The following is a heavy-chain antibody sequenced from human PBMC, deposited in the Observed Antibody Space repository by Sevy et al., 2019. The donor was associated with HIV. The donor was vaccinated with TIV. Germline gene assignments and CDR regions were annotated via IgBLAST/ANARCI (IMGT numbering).Heavy chain of an antibody. CDR2: ISSSSYI. Sequence: GGSLRLSCAASGFTFSSYSMNWVRQAPGKGLEWVSSISSSSYIYYADSVKGRFTISRDNAKNSLYLQMNSLRAEDTAVYYCARDPRTAAAGTRYFDYWGQGTLVTVSS. CDR1: GFTFSSYS. V-gene: IGHV3-21*01. J-gene: IGHJ4*02. D-gene: IGHD6-13*01. CDR3: ARDPRTAAAGTRYFDY.